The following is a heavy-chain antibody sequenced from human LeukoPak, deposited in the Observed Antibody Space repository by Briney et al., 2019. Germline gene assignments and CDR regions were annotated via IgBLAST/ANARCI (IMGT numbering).Heavy chain of an antibody. CDR3: ARYSGYDGYYYYYYYMDV. CDR2: IYYSGST. CDR1: GGSISSYY. D-gene: IGHD5-12*01. J-gene: IGHJ6*03. V-gene: IGHV4-59*01. Sequence: PSETLSLTCTVSGGSISSYYWSWIRQPPGKGLEWIGYIYYSGSTNYNPSLKSRVTISVDTSKNQFSLKLSSVTAADTAVYYCARYSGYDGYYYYYYYMDVWGKGTMVTVSS.